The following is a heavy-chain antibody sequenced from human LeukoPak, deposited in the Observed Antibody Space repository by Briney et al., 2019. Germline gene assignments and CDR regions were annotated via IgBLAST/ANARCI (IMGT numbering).Heavy chain of an antibody. V-gene: IGHV1-18*01. J-gene: IGHJ4*02. CDR1: GYTFTSYG. D-gene: IGHD3-10*01. CDR3: AGDITMVRGVTYYFDY. Sequence: ASVKVSCKASGYTFTSYGISWVRQAPGQGLEWMGWISAYNGNTNYAQKLQGRVTMTTDTSTSTAYMELRSLRSDDTAVYYCAGDITMVRGVTYYFDYWGQGTLVTVSS. CDR2: ISAYNGNT.